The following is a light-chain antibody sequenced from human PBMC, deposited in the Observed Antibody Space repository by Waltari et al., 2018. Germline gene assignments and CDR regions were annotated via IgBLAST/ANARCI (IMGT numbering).Light chain of an antibody. Sequence: QSALTQPASVSGSPGQSITISCTGTSSDVGSYNLVSWYQQHPGKAPKLMIYEGSKRPSGVSNRFSGSKSGKTASLTISGLQAEDEADYYCCSYAGSLNWVFGGGTKLTVL. V-gene: IGLV2-23*01. J-gene: IGLJ3*02. CDR2: EGS. CDR1: SSDVGSYNL. CDR3: CSYAGSLNWV.